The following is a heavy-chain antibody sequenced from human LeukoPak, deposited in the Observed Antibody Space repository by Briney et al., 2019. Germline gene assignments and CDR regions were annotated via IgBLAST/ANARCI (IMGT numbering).Heavy chain of an antibody. D-gene: IGHD4-17*01. CDR3: ARVGCTVTRCDDT. J-gene: IGHJ5*02. Sequence: SETLSLTCTASGGSISTYHWSWIRQPPGKGLEWIGNIYYSGSTNYNPSLKSRVTISVDTSKNQFSLKLSSVTAADTAVYYCARVGCTVTRCDDTWGQGTLVTVSS. CDR1: GGSISTYH. V-gene: IGHV4-59*01. CDR2: IYYSGST.